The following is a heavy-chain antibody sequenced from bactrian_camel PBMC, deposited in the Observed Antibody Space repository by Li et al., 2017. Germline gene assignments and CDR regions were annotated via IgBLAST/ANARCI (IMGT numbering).Heavy chain of an antibody. CDR2: IDDIGRT. V-gene: IGHV3S55*01. Sequence: HVQLVESGGGSVQVGGSLRLSCVASGDTIGRYCMGWFRQVSGPPGKEREGIASIDDIGRTTYADSVKGRFTISLENAVNDNGKNTMYLQLNTLSPEDTAMYFCVLVPYSCQTWSWAWPRDWARGPRSPSP. CDR1: GDTIGRYC. J-gene: IGHJ4*01. D-gene: IGHD6*01.